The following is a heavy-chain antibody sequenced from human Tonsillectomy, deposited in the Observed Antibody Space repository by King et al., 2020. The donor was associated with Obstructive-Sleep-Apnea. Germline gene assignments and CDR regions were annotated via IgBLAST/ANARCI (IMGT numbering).Heavy chain of an antibody. CDR2: ISYSGST. V-gene: IGHV4-59*01. CDR3: ARSGRSSSGLFDY. Sequence: VQLQQSGPGLVKSSETLSLTCAVSGGSISPYYWSWIRQSPGKGLEWIGYISYSGSTNYNPSLKSRVTISIDNSKNQFSPKLSSVTAADTAVYYCARSGRSSSGLFDYWGQGSLGTVSS. J-gene: IGHJ4*02. CDR1: GGSISPYY. D-gene: IGHD6-6*01.